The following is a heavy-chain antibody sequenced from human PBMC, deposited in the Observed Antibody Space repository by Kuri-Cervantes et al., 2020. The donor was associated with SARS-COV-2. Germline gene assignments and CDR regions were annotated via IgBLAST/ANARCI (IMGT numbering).Heavy chain of an antibody. J-gene: IGHJ4*02. CDR1: GGSISSYY. D-gene: IGHD6-13*01. CDR3: ARGTNIAAAGTLDY. CDR2: IYYSGST. V-gene: IGHV4-59*01. Sequence: SETLSLTCTVSGGSISSYYWSWIRQPPGKGLELIGYIYYSGSTNYNPSLKSRVTISVDTSKNQFSLKLSSVTAADTAVYYCARGTNIAAAGTLDYWGQGTLVTVSS.